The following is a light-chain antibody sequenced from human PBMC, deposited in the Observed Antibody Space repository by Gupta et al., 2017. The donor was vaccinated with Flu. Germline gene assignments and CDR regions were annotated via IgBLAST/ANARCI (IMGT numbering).Light chain of an antibody. J-gene: IGLJ3*02. Sequence: SYELTQPLSVSVALGQTARIPCGGDNVGIRDVHWYQQKPGQAPVLVIHRNADRHSGIPERFSGSKSGNTATLTISGAQVGDEADFYCQVWDSSTEVFGGGTKLTVL. CDR3: QVWDSSTEV. CDR2: RNA. CDR1: NVGIRD. V-gene: IGLV3-9*01.